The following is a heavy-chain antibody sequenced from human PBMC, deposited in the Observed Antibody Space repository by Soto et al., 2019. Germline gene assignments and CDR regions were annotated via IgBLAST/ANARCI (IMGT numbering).Heavy chain of an antibody. D-gene: IGHD3-16*01. CDR2: IWYDGSRK. CDR1: GFTFSSYG. V-gene: IGHV3-33*01. J-gene: IGHJ4*02. CDR3: ARDRLFRLKHRETRYFYS. Sequence: GGSLRLSCAASGFTFSSYGMHWVRQAPGKGLEWVAVIWYDGSRKFYADSVKGRFTISRDNSKNTLYLQMNSLRADDTAVYYWARDRLFRLKHRETRYFYSWARGPLVTVSA.